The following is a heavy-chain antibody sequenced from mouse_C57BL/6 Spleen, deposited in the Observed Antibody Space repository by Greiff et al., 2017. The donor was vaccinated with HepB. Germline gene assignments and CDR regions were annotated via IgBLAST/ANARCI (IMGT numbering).Heavy chain of an antibody. Sequence: VQLQQSGAELVRPGTSVKMSCKASGYTFTNYWIGWAKQRPGHGLEWIGDIYPGGGYTNYNEKLKGKATLTADKSSSTAYMQFSSLTSEESAIYYCARSGENYDPYYYAMDYWGQGTSVTVSS. J-gene: IGHJ4*01. CDR3: ARSGENYDPYYYAMDY. D-gene: IGHD2-4*01. CDR2: IYPGGGYT. V-gene: IGHV1-63*01. CDR1: GYTFTNYW.